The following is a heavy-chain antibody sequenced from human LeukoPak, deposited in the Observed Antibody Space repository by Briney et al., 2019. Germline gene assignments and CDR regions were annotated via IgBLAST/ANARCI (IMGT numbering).Heavy chain of an antibody. CDR1: GFTFSSYA. V-gene: IGHV3-30*04. CDR2: ISYDGSNK. J-gene: IGHJ4*02. CDR3: AKGIAAAANY. D-gene: IGHD6-13*01. Sequence: GGSLRLSCAASGFTFSSYAMHWVRQAPGKGLEWVAVISYDGSNKYYADSVKGRFTISRDNSKNTLYLQMNSLRAEDTAVYYCAKGIAAAANYWGQGTLVTVSS.